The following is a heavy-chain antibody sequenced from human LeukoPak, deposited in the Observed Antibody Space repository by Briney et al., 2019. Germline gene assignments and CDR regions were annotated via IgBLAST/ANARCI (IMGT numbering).Heavy chain of an antibody. D-gene: IGHD3-10*01. CDR3: ARDSYGSGSYNY. CDR2: IYTSGST. Sequence: SETLSLTCTVSGGSISSYYWSWIRQLAGKGLGWIGRIYTSGSTNYNPSLKSRVTMSVDTSKNQFSLKLSSVTAADTAVYYCARDSYGSGSYNYWGQGTLVTVSS. CDR1: GGSISSYY. V-gene: IGHV4-4*07. J-gene: IGHJ4*02.